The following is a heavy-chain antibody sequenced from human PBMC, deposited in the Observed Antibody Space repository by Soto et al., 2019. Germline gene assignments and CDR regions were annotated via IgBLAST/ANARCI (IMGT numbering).Heavy chain of an antibody. Sequence: SETLSLTCAVYGGSFSGYYWSWIRQPPGKGLEWIGEINHSGSTNYNPSLKSRVTISVDTSKNQFSLKQSSVTAADTAVYYCARDRRLITMVRGVSLWFDPWGQGTLVTVSS. J-gene: IGHJ5*02. V-gene: IGHV4-34*01. D-gene: IGHD3-10*01. CDR3: ARDRRLITMVRGVSLWFDP. CDR2: INHSGST. CDR1: GGSFSGYY.